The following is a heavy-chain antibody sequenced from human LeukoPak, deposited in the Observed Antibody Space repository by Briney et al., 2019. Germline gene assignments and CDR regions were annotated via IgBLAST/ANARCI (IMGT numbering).Heavy chain of an antibody. CDR1: GFTFDDYA. V-gene: IGHV3-9*01. CDR3: TKDCKSYYGSGTLLED. Sequence: GGSLRLSCAASGFTFDDYAMHWVRQAPGQGLEWVAGINWNSGTTGYADSVKGRFTISRDNAKNSLYLQMNSLRAEDTALYYCTKDCKSYYGSGTLLEDWGQGTLVTVSS. CDR2: INWNSGTT. J-gene: IGHJ4*02. D-gene: IGHD3-10*01.